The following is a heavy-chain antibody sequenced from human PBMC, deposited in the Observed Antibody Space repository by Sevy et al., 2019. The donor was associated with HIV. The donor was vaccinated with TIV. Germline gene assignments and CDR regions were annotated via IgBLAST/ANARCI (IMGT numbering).Heavy chain of an antibody. V-gene: IGHV3-48*01. J-gene: IGHJ6*02. Sequence: GGSLRLSCAASGFTFSSYSMNWVRQAPGKGLEWVSYISSSSSTIYYADSVKGRFTISRDNAKNSLYLQMNSLRAEDTAVYYCVGGIQLWSLYYGMDVWGQGTMVTVSS. CDR1: GFTFSSYS. CDR3: VGGIQLWSLYYGMDV. CDR2: ISSSSSTI. D-gene: IGHD5-18*01.